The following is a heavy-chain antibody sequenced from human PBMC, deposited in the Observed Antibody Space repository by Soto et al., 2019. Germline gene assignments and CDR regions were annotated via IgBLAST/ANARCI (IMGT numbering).Heavy chain of an antibody. Sequence: GGSLRLSGAACGFTFSTYSISWVRQAPWKGLEWVSAISTSVVSTYYTDSVKGRFTISRDNSKNTLYLQMNSLRAEDTAVYYCARGGQSYDYCGQGTLVTVSS. CDR1: GFTFSTYS. J-gene: IGHJ4*02. D-gene: IGHD3-10*01. CDR3: ARGGQSYDY. V-gene: IGHV3-23*01. CDR2: ISTSVVST.